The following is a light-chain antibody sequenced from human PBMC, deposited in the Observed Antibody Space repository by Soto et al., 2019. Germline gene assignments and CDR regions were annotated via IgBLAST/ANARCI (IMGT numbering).Light chain of an antibody. CDR3: QQYNSYSPLT. J-gene: IGKJ4*01. V-gene: IGKV1-5*03. CDR2: KAS. Sequence: DIQMTQSPSTLSASVGDRVTITCRASQSISSWLAWYQQKPGKAPKLLIYKASSLESGVPSRFSCSGSGTEVTRTISSLQPDDFATYYCQQYNSYSPLTFGGGTKGEIK. CDR1: QSISSW.